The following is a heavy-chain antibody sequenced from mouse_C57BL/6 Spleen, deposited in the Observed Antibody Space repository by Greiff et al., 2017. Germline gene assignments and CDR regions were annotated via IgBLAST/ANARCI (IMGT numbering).Heavy chain of an antibody. CDR1: GYTFTSYW. D-gene: IGHD2-5*01. CDR2: IDPSDSYT. V-gene: IGHV1-69*01. CDR3: ARDYSNYSYYYAMDY. J-gene: IGHJ4*01. Sequence: VQLQQPGAELVMPGASVKLSCKASGYTFTSYWMHWVKQRPGQGLAWIGEIDPSDSYTNYNQKFKGKSTLTVDKSSSTAYMQLSSLTSEDSAVYYCARDYSNYSYYYAMDYWGQGTSVTVSS.